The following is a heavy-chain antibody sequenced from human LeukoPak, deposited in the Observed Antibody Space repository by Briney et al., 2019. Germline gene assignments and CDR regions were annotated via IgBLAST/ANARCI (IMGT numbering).Heavy chain of an antibody. CDR1: GFTFSSYG. J-gene: IGHJ4*02. V-gene: IGHV3-33*06. CDR3: AKGSAAVRPYSFDY. Sequence: GRSLRLSCAASGFTFSSYGMHWVRQAPGKGLEWVAVIWYDGSNKYYADSVKGRFTISRDNSKNTLYLQMNSLRAEDTAVYYCAKGSAAVRPYSFDYWGQGTLVTVSS. CDR2: IWYDGSNK. D-gene: IGHD6-13*01.